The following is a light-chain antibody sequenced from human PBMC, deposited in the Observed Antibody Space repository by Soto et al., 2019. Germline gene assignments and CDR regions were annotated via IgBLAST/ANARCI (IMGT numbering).Light chain of an antibody. CDR3: QQYVSSVT. V-gene: IGKV3-20*01. Sequence: EIVLTQSPGSLSLSPGGRATLYCRASQSVDSSFFAWYQKKPGQAPRLLIYGASKRATGIPDRFSGSGSGTDFTLTISRLEPVDFAVYYFQQYVSSVTFGQGTKVEIK. J-gene: IGKJ1*01. CDR1: QSVDSSF. CDR2: GAS.